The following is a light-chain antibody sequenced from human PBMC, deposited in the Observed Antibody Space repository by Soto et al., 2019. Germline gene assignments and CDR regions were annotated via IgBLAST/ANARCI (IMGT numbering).Light chain of an antibody. Sequence: QSDLTQPASVSGSPGQSITISCTGTKSDVGGYNYVSWYQPHPGQAPKLIIYDITNRPSGVSNRFSVYKSGNTASLTISVVQTEEEADYYCSSYTSNSLGVFGGGTKLTVL. V-gene: IGLV2-14*03. CDR2: DIT. J-gene: IGLJ3*02. CDR3: SSYTSNSLGV. CDR1: KSDVGGYNY.